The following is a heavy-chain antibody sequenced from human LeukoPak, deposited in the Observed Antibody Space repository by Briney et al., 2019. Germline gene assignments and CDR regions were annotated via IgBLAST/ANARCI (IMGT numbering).Heavy chain of an antibody. V-gene: IGHV1-18*01. CDR3: ARDEAAAGTSWFDP. CDR1: GYTFTSYG. D-gene: IGHD6-13*01. CDR2: ISAYNGNT. J-gene: IGHJ5*02. Sequence: ASVKVSCKASGYTFTSYGITWVRQAPGQGLEWMGWISAYNGNTNYAQKLQGRVTMTTDTATSTAYMELSRLRSDDTAVYYCARDEAAAGTSWFDPWGQGTLVTVSS.